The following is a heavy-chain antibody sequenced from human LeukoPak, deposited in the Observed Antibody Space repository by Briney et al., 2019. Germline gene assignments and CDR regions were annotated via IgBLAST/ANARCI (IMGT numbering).Heavy chain of an antibody. CDR3: ARDGSGSTDKPYYFDY. D-gene: IGHD3-10*01. Sequence: GGSLRLSCAASGFTVSSNYMSWARQAPGKGLEWASVIYSGGSTYYADSVKGRFTISRDNSKNTLYLQMNSLRAEDTAVYYCARDGSGSTDKPYYFDYWGQGTLVTVSS. CDR1: GFTVSSNY. J-gene: IGHJ4*02. V-gene: IGHV3-53*01. CDR2: IYSGGST.